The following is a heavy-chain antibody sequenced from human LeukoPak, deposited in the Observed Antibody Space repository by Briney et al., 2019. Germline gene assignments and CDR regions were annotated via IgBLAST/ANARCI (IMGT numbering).Heavy chain of an antibody. CDR3: AKDLGGDCSSTSCYLHAFDI. CDR2: ISGSGGST. D-gene: IGHD2-2*01. CDR1: GFTFSSYA. V-gene: IGHV3-23*01. J-gene: IGHJ3*02. Sequence: GGSLRLSCAASGFTFSSYAMSWVRQAPGKGLEWVSAISGSGGSTYYADSVKGRFTISRDNSKNTLYLQMNSLRAEDTAVYYCAKDLGGDCSSTSCYLHAFDIWGQGTMVTVSS.